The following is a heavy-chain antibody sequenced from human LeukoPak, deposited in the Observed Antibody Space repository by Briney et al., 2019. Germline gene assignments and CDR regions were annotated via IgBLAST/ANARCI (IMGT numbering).Heavy chain of an antibody. CDR1: GYTFIVYY. V-gene: IGHV1-2*02. D-gene: IGHD6-13*01. Sequence: GASVKVSCKASGYTFIVYYIHWVRQAPGQGVEWMGWINPNSGGTNYAQKFQGRVTMTRDTSISTAYMELSRLRSDDTAVYYCARGPHPFDSSSRLNYWGQGTLVTVSS. CDR2: INPNSGGT. J-gene: IGHJ4*02. CDR3: ARGPHPFDSSSRLNY.